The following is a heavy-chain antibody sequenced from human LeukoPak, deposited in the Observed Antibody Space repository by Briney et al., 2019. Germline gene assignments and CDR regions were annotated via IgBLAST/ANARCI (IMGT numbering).Heavy chain of an antibody. V-gene: IGHV4-4*07. CDR1: GGSIINHY. CDR3: AREGYSGYGEAFDI. J-gene: IGHJ3*02. Sequence: PSETLSHTCSVSGGSIINHYWNWLRQPAGKGLEWVWRIYTSGYTNYNPSVKSRVSMSVDTSKNQFSLKLSSVTAADTAVYYCAREGYSGYGEAFDIWGQGTMVTVSS. D-gene: IGHD5-12*01. CDR2: IYTSGYT.